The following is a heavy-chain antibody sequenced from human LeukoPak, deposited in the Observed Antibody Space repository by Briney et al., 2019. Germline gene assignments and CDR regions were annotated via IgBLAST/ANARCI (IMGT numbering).Heavy chain of an antibody. D-gene: IGHD4-17*01. CDR3: ARGHYGLDI. CDR2: INADGSER. V-gene: IGHV3-7*01. CDR1: GFTFSTYW. J-gene: IGHJ3*02. Sequence: GGSLRLSCTTSGFTFSTYWMSWVRHTPGKGLEWVAHINADGSERDSVDSGTGRFTISKDNAKNSVYLQLSSLRAEDTARYYCARGHYGLDIWGQGTMVTVSS.